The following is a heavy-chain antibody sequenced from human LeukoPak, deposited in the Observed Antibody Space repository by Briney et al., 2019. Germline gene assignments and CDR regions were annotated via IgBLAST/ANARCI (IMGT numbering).Heavy chain of an antibody. J-gene: IGHJ4*02. V-gene: IGHV3-30*03. CDR3: ATLKEILTAMGY. CDR1: GFTFSSYA. D-gene: IGHD5-18*01. Sequence: GRSLRLSCAASGFTFSSYAMHWVRQAPGKGLEWVAFISYDQNNEYYADSVRGRFTISRDNSKNTLYLRMNSLRAEDTAVYYCATLKEILTAMGYWGQGTLVTVSS. CDR2: ISYDQNNE.